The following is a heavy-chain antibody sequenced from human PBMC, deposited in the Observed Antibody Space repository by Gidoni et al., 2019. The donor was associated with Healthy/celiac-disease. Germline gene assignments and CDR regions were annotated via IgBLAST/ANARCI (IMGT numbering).Heavy chain of an antibody. CDR2: INAGNGNT. D-gene: IGHD5-12*01. CDR1: GYTVTSYA. V-gene: IGHV1-3*01. J-gene: IGHJ3*02. Sequence: LVQSGAEVKKPGASVKVSCKASGYTVTSYAMHWVRQAPGQRLEWMGWINAGNGNTKYSQKFQGRVTITRDTSASTAYMELSSLRSEDTAVYYCARASLWDGYNLDAFDIWGQGTMVTVSS. CDR3: ARASLWDGYNLDAFDI.